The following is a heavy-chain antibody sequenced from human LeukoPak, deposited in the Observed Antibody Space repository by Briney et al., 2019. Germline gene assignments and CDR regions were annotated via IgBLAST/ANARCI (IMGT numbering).Heavy chain of an antibody. CDR2: INWNGGST. J-gene: IGHJ4*02. Sequence: GGSLSPSWAASGSTFDDHGMSWVRQVAGGGEGWGLGINWNGGSTAHADSVKVRITISRDNAKNSLYLQMNRLRAEDTALYYCAAGDRNGWYFDYWGQGTLVTVSS. D-gene: IGHD6-19*01. CDR1: GSTFDDHG. CDR3: AAGDRNGWYFDY. V-gene: IGHV3-20*04.